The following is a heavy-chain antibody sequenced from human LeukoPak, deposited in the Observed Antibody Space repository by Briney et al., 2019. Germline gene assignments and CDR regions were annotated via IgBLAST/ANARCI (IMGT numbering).Heavy chain of an antibody. J-gene: IGHJ6*03. V-gene: IGHV4-61*02. CDR3: ARGVGAYYMDV. D-gene: IGHD1-26*01. CDR1: GVSISSGSYY. Sequence: PSETLSLTCTVSGVSISSGSYYWSWIRQPAGKGLEWIGRIHTSGNTNYNPSLKSRVTISIDTSKNQISLKLSSVTAADTAVYYCARGVGAYYMDVWGKGTTVTISS. CDR2: IHTSGNT.